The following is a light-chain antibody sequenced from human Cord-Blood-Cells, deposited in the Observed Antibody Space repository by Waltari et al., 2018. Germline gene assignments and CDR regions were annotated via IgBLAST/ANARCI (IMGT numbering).Light chain of an antibody. CDR1: QSVSSSY. Sequence: EIVLTQSPGTLSLSPGERATLSCRASQSVSSSYLAWYQQKPGQAPRLRIYGASSRATGIPDRFSCSGSGTDFTLTISRLEPEDFAVYYCQQYGSSPWTFGQGTKVEIK. CDR2: GAS. J-gene: IGKJ1*01. CDR3: QQYGSSPWT. V-gene: IGKV3-20*01.